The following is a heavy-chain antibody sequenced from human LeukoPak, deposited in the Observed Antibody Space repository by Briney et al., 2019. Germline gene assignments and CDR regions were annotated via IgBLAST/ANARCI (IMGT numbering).Heavy chain of an antibody. CDR2: INHSGST. CDR1: GGSFSGYY. D-gene: IGHD5-12*01. CDR3: ARGHIIVATKGWFDP. V-gene: IGHV4-34*01. J-gene: IGHJ5*02. Sequence: SETLSLTCAVYGGSFSGYYWSWIRQPPGKGLEWIGEINHSGSTNYNPSLKSRVTISVDTSKNQFSPKLSSVTAADTAVYYCARGHIIVATKGWFDPWGQGTLVTVSS.